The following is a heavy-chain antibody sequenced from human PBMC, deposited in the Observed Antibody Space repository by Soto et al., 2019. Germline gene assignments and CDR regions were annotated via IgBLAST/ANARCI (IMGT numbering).Heavy chain of an antibody. CDR1: GFTFSSSA. CDR2: ISNSGGST. J-gene: IGHJ4*02. Sequence: EVQLLESGRGLVQPGGSLRLSCAASGFTFSSSAMSWVRQAPGKGLEWVSSISNSGGSTYYADSVKGRFTISRDNSKNTLNLKMNSLQAEDTAVYYCAKGCGGDCYSGVQYWGQGTLVTVAS. CDR3: AKGCGGDCYSGVQY. V-gene: IGHV3-23*01. D-gene: IGHD2-21*02.